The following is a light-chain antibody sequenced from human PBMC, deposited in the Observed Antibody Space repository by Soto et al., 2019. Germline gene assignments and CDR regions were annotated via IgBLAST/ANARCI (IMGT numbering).Light chain of an antibody. CDR1: SSDIGGYNY. CDR2: DVN. J-gene: IGLJ2*01. Sequence: QSALTQPASVSGSPGQSITISCTGTSSDIGGYNYVSWYQQHPGKAPKLMIYDVNNRPSAVSNRFSGSKSGNTASLTISGLQAEDEADYYCSSYTTSTTFEVFGGGTKVTVL. V-gene: IGLV2-14*01. CDR3: SSYTTSTTFEV.